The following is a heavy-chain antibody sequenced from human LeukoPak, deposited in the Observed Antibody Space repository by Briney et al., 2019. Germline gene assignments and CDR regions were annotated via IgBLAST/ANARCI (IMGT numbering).Heavy chain of an antibody. V-gene: IGHV4-59*01. Sequence: SETLSLTCTVSGGSISSYYWSWIRQPPGKGLEWIGYIYYSGSTNYNPSLKSRVTISVDTSKNQFSLKLSSVTAADTAVYYCARTSNMLNPIDYWGQGTLVTVSS. CDR2: IYYSGST. J-gene: IGHJ4*02. CDR1: GGSISSYY. CDR3: ARTSNMLNPIDY. D-gene: IGHD4-11*01.